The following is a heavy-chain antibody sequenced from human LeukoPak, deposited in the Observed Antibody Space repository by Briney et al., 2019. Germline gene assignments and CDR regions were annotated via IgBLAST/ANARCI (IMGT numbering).Heavy chain of an antibody. Sequence: SQTLSLTCAISGDSVSSNSAAWNWIRQSPSRGLEWLGRTYYRSKLYNDYAVSVKGRITINPDTSKNQFSLQLNSVTPEDTAVYYCAYSRYSITWYLDYWGQGTLVTVSS. V-gene: IGHV6-1*01. CDR2: TYYRSKLYN. D-gene: IGHD6-13*01. CDR1: GDSVSSNSAA. CDR3: AYSRYSITWYLDY. J-gene: IGHJ4*02.